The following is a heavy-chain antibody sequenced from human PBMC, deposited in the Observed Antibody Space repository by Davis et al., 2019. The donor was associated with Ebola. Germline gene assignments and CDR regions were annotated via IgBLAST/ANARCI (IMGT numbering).Heavy chain of an antibody. Sequence: ASVKVSCKASGYTFTGYYIHWVRQAPGQGLEWMGWINPNSGGTNYAQKFQGRVTMTRDTSISTAYMELSRLRSDDTAVYYCASGYCSSTSCLLFDYWGQGTLVTVSS. D-gene: IGHD2-2*01. V-gene: IGHV1-2*02. CDR2: INPNSGGT. CDR1: GYTFTGYY. CDR3: ASGYCSSTSCLLFDY. J-gene: IGHJ4*02.